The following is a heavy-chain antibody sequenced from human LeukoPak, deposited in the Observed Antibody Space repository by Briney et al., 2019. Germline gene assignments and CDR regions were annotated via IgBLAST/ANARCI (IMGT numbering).Heavy chain of an antibody. V-gene: IGHV3-53*01. Sequence: GGSLRLSCTVSGFTFSSNSMSWVRQAPGKGLEWVSFIYSDDTHYSDSVKGRFTISRDNAKNTLYLQMNSLRAEDTAVYYCARRAGAYSHPYDYWGQGTLVTVSS. CDR1: GFTFSSNS. D-gene: IGHD4/OR15-4a*01. CDR3: ARRAGAYSHPYDY. CDR2: IYSDDT. J-gene: IGHJ4*02.